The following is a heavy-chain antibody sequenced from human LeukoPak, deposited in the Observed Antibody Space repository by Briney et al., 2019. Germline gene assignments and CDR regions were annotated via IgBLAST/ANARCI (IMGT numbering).Heavy chain of an antibody. CDR2: INVDGST. CDR3: ARDREAIAAIFDY. V-gene: IGHV3-74*01. D-gene: IGHD2-15*01. CDR1: GFTLRTYT. Sequence: GGSLRLSCAVSGFTLRTYTMHWVRQAPGKGLMWVARINVDGSTAYADSVQGRFTFSRDNSKNTLYLQMNSLRAEDTAVYYCARDREAIAAIFDYWGQGTLVTVSS. J-gene: IGHJ4*02.